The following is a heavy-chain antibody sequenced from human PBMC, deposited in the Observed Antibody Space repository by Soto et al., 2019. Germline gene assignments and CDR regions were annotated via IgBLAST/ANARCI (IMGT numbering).Heavy chain of an antibody. J-gene: IGHJ4*02. D-gene: IGHD6-6*01. CDR1: DGYIISYY. CDR3: AKDRTFGPPLVRFDS. V-gene: IGHV4-59*01. CDR2: IYYSGST. Sequence: SETQSHTYTVSDGYIISYYWSWIRQTPGKGLEWIGYIYYSGSTNYNPSLKSRVTISVDTSKNQFSLKLSSVTAADTAVYYCAKDRTFGPPLVRFDSWGQGTLVTVSS.